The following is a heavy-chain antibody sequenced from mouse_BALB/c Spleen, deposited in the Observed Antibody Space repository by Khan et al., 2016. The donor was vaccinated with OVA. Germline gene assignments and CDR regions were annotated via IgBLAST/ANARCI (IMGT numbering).Heavy chain of an antibody. V-gene: IGHV1-5*01. CDR2: IYPGNSDT. CDR3: TRLYYGDGYFDV. Sequence: VQLQQSGTVLARPGASVKMSCKASGYSFTSYWMHWVKQRPGQGLEWIGAIYPGNSDTSYNQKFKGKAKLTAVTSASTAYMDLSSLTNEDSAVYYCTRLYYGDGYFDVWGAGTTVTVSS. CDR1: GYSFTSYW. D-gene: IGHD1-2*01. J-gene: IGHJ1*01.